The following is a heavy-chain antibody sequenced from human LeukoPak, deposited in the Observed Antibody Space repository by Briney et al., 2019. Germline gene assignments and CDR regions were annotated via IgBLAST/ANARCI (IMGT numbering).Heavy chain of an antibody. Sequence: GSLRLSCAVSGITLSNYGMSWVRQAPGKGLEWVAGISDSGGSTNYADSVKGRFTISRDNPKNTLYLQMSSLRAEDTAVYYCARGPNMMKEGDTFDIWGQGTMVTVSS. D-gene: IGHD3-16*01. CDR2: ISDSGGST. CDR3: ARGPNMMKEGDTFDI. V-gene: IGHV3-23*01. CDR1: GITLSNYG. J-gene: IGHJ3*02.